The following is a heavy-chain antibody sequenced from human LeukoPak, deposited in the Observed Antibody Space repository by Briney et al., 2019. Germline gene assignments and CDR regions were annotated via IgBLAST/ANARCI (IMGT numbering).Heavy chain of an antibody. CDR3: ARDYCGGDCFPDY. V-gene: IGHV1-2*06. Sequence: GASVKVSCTASGYTFTNNYLHWVRQAPGQGLEWMGRINPNSGDTNYAQKFQGRVTMTRDTSISTAYMELSRLRSDDTAVYYCARDYCGGDCFPDYWGQGTLVTVSS. D-gene: IGHD2-21*02. CDR2: INPNSGDT. CDR1: GYTFTNNY. J-gene: IGHJ4*02.